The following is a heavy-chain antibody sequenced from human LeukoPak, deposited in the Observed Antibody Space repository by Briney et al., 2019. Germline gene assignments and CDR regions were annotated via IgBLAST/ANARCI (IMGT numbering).Heavy chain of an antibody. CDR1: GFTLSTYD. V-gene: IGHV3-48*01. CDR2: ISSSSSTI. CDR3: ARGSLTRFDY. D-gene: IGHD4-23*01. Sequence: GSLRLSCAASGFTLSTYDMHWVRQAPGKGLEWVSYISSSSSTIYYADSVKGRFTISRDNAKNSLYLQMNSLRAEDTAVYYCARGSLTRFDYWGQGTLVTVSS. J-gene: IGHJ4*02.